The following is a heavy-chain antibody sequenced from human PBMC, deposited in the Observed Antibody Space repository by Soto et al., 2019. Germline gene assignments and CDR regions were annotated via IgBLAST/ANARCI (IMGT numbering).Heavy chain of an antibody. CDR2: IYYSGST. CDR3: ARQGYSSSWYALDYYYYGMDV. CDR1: GGSISSGGYY. V-gene: IGHV4-31*03. Sequence: PSETLSLTCTVSGGSISSGGYYWSWIRQHPGKGLEWIGYIYYSGSTYYNPSLKSRVTISLDTSRNQFSLKLSSVTAADTAVYYCARQGYSSSWYALDYYYYGMDVWGQGTTVTVSS. D-gene: IGHD6-13*01. J-gene: IGHJ6*02.